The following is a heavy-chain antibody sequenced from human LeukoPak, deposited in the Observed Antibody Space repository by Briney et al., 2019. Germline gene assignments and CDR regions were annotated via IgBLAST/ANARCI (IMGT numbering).Heavy chain of an antibody. D-gene: IGHD1-1*01. J-gene: IGHJ5*02. CDR2: IRYDGSNK. CDR1: GFTFSSYG. Sequence: GGSLRLSCAASGFTFSSYGMHWVRQAPGKGLEWVAFIRYDGSNKYYADSVKGRFTISRDNSKNTLYLQMNSLRAEDTAVYYCAKVKRTGTMAENWFDPWGQGTLVTVSS. CDR3: AKVKRTGTMAENWFDP. V-gene: IGHV3-30*02.